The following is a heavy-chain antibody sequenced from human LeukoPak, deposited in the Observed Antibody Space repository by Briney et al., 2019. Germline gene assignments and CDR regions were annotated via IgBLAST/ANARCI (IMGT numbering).Heavy chain of an antibody. J-gene: IGHJ4*02. CDR2: ISSSSSYI. D-gene: IGHD2-2*03. CDR1: GFTFSSYA. V-gene: IGHV3-21*01. CDR3: ARGGYCSSTSCYASY. Sequence: GGSLRLSCAASGFTFSSYAMSWVRQAPGKGLEWVSSISSSSSYIYYADSVKGRFTISRDNAKNSLYLQMNSLRAEDTAVYYCARGGYCSSTSCYASYWGQGTLVTVSS.